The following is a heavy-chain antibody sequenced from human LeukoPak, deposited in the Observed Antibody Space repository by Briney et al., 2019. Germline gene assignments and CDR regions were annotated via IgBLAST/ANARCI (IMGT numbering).Heavy chain of an antibody. Sequence: SVKVSCKASGGTFSSYAISWVRQAPGQGLEWMGGIIPIFGTANYAQKFQGRVTITADESTSTAYMELSSLRSEDTAVYYCALGIVGATTSWFDPWGQGTLVTVSS. CDR3: ALGIVGATTSWFDP. J-gene: IGHJ5*02. V-gene: IGHV1-69*13. D-gene: IGHD1-26*01. CDR1: GGTFSSYA. CDR2: IIPIFGTA.